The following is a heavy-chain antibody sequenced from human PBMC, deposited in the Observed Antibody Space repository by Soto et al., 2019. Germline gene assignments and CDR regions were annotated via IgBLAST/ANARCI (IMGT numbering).Heavy chain of an antibody. CDR1: GYTFTSYG. Sequence: ASVKVSCKASGYTFTSYGISWVRQAPGQGLEWMGWISAYNGNTNYAQKLQGRVTMTTDTSTSRAYMELRSLRSDDTAVYYCARDIDYGDYVPNWFDPWGQGTLVTVSS. D-gene: IGHD4-17*01. CDR3: ARDIDYGDYVPNWFDP. CDR2: ISAYNGNT. J-gene: IGHJ5*02. V-gene: IGHV1-18*01.